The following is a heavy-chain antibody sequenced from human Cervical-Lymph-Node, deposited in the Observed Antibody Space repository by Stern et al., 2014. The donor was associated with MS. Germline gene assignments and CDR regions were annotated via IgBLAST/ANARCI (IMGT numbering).Heavy chain of an antibody. CDR3: ARGLLGSENAFDI. CDR1: GYTFTSYG. Sequence: QVQLVQSGAEVKKPGASVKVSCKASGYTFTSYGISLVRKSPGQGLEWMGCSIAYKGNTNYAQKRQGRDTMTTDTSTSTADMELRSLRSDDTAVYYCARGLLGSENAFDIWGQGTMVTVSS. D-gene: IGHD2-15*01. J-gene: IGHJ3*02. CDR2: SIAYKGNT. V-gene: IGHV1-18*01.